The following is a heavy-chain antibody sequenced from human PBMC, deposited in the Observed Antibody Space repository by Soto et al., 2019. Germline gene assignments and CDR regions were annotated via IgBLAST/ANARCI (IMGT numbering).Heavy chain of an antibody. CDR1: GGTFSSYA. Sequence: SVKVSCKASGGTFSSYAISWVRQAPGQGLEWMGGIIPIFGTANYAQKFQGRVTITADESTSTAYMELSSLRSEDTAVYYCARAHGGQYYYYYGMDVWGQGTTVTVSS. CDR3: ARAHGGQYYYYYGMDV. J-gene: IGHJ6*02. D-gene: IGHD3-3*01. CDR2: IIPIFGTA. V-gene: IGHV1-69*13.